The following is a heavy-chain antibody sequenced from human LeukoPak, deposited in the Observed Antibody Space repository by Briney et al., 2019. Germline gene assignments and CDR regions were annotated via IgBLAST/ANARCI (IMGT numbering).Heavy chain of an antibody. D-gene: IGHD2-2*01. Sequence: PGGSLRLSCAASGFTFSNYWMHWVRQAPGKGLVWVSRINSDGSNTSYADSVKGRFTISRDNAKNTLYLQMNSLRAEDTAVYYCAKTLRDIVVVPDAAFDYWGQGTLVTVSS. J-gene: IGHJ4*02. CDR3: AKTLRDIVVVPDAAFDY. CDR2: INSDGSNT. V-gene: IGHV3-74*01. CDR1: GFTFSNYW.